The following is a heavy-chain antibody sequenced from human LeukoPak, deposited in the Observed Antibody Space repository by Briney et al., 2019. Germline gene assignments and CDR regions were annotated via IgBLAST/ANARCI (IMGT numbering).Heavy chain of an antibody. CDR1: GYTFTGYY. J-gene: IGHJ4*02. CDR2: INPNSGGT. CDR3: ATGLLDAVPISYFDY. V-gene: IGHV1-2*02. Sequence: GASVKVSCKASGYTFTGYYMHWVRQAPGQGLEWMGWINPNSGGTNYAQKFQGRVTMTRDTSISTAYMELSRLRSDDTAVYYCATGLLDAVPISYFDYWGQGTLVTVSS. D-gene: IGHD3-10*01.